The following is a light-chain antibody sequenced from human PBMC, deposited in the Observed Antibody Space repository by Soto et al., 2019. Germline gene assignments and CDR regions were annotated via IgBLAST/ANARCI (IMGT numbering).Light chain of an antibody. V-gene: IGLV6-57*04. CDR2: EDN. CDR3: QSYDSSIDVV. CDR1: SGSIASNY. Sequence: NFMLTQPHSVSESPGKTVTISCTRRSGSIASNYVQWYQQRPGSAPTTVIYEDNQRPSGVPDRFSGSIDSSANSASLTISGLKTEDEADYYCQSYDSSIDVVFGGGTKLTVL. J-gene: IGLJ2*01.